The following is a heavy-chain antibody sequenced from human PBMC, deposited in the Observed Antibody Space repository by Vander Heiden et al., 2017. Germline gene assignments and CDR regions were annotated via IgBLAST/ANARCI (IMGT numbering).Heavy chain of an antibody. CDR2: ITGSTGGT. CDR3: AKYGSGRILDY. D-gene: IGHD3-10*01. Sequence: EVQLLESGGGLVRPGGSLRLSCAASGSTSIHYVMTWVRQAPRKGLEWVSTITGSTGGTNYADSVKGRFTISRDNSKNTLYLQMNSLRAEDTAVYYCAKYGSGRILDYWGQGTLVTVSS. CDR1: GSTSIHYV. V-gene: IGHV3-23*01. J-gene: IGHJ4*02.